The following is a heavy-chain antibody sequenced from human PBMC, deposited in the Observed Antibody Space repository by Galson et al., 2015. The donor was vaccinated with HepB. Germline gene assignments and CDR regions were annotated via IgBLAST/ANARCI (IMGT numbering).Heavy chain of an antibody. CDR1: GFTFSSYG. V-gene: IGHV3-33*08. CDR3: AREMRRTYYDSSGYYWGY. J-gene: IGHJ4*02. CDR2: IWYDGSNK. D-gene: IGHD3-22*01. Sequence: SLRLSCAASGFTFSSYGMHWVRQAPGKGLEWVAVIWYDGSNKYYADSVKGRFTISRDNSKNTLYLQMNSLRAEDTAVYYCAREMRRTYYDSSGYYWGYWGQGTLVTVSS.